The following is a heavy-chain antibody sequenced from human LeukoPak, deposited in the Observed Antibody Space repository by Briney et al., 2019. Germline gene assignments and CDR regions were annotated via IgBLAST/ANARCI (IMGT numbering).Heavy chain of an antibody. CDR3: ARGYYGGGVLCDY. CDR2: INHSGST. D-gene: IGHD4-23*01. Sequence: SETLSLTCAVYGGSFSGYYWSWIRQPPGKGLEWIGEINHSGSTNYNPSPKSRVTISVDTSKNQFSLKLSSVTAADTAVYYCARGYYGGGVLCDYWGQGTLVTVSS. J-gene: IGHJ4*02. V-gene: IGHV4-34*01. CDR1: GGSFSGYY.